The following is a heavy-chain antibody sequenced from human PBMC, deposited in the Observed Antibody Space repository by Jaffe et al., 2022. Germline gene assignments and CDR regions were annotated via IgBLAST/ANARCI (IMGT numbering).Heavy chain of an antibody. J-gene: IGHJ4*02. Sequence: QVQLQESGPGLVKPSETLSLTCTVSGGSISSYYWSWIRQPPGKGLEWIGYIYYSGSTNYNPSLKSRVTISVDTSKNQFSLKLSSVTAADTAVYYCARVWQLSSFDYWGQGTLVTVSS. CDR2: IYYSGST. D-gene: IGHD6-6*01. CDR3: ARVWQLSSFDY. CDR1: GGSISSYY. V-gene: IGHV4-59*01.